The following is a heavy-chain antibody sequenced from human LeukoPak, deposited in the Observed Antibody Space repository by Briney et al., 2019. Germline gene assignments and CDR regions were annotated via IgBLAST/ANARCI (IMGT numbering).Heavy chain of an antibody. CDR2: IRSKANSYAT. D-gene: IGHD3-22*01. V-gene: IGHV3-73*01. CDR1: GFTFSGSA. Sequence: GGSLRLSCAASGFTFSGSAMHWVRQASGKGLEWVGRIRSKANSYATAHAASVKGRFTISRDDSKNTAYLQMNSLKTEDTAVYYCTTRYYYDSSGYGDTPDYWGQGTLVTVSS. J-gene: IGHJ4*02. CDR3: TTRYYYDSSGYGDTPDY.